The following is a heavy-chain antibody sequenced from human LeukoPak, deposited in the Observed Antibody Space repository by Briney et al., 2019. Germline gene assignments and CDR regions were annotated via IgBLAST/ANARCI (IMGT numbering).Heavy chain of an antibody. Sequence: GGSLRLSCSVSAFAFTNYAMNWVRQAPGKGLERVSTISGSGSVTFYADSVKGRFTISRDNAKNSLYLQMNSLRAEDTALYHCARVRLPYACDIWGQGTMVTVSS. CDR3: ARVRLPYACDI. CDR1: AFAFTNYA. V-gene: IGHV3-23*01. CDR2: ISGSGSVT. J-gene: IGHJ3*02. D-gene: IGHD3-3*01.